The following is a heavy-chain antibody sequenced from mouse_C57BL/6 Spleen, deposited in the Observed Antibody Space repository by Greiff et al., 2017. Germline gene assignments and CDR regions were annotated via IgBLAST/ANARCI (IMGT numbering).Heavy chain of an antibody. D-gene: IGHD3-2*02. J-gene: IGHJ2*01. CDR3: ARSLDSSGYYFDY. CDR1: GYTFTSYW. V-gene: IGHV1-59*01. CDR2: IDPSDSYT. Sequence: QVQLQQPGAELVRPGTSVKLSCKASGYTFTSYWMHWVKQRPGQGLEWIGVIDPSDSYTNYNQKFKGKATLTVDTSSSTAYMQRSSLTSENSAVYYCARSLDSSGYYFDYWGQGTTLTVSS.